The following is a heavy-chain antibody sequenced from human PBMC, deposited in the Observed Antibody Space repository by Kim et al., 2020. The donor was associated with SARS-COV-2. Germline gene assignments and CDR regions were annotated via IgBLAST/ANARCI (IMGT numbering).Heavy chain of an antibody. CDR3: ARDEYSSGWYGQKYYFDY. D-gene: IGHD6-19*01. J-gene: IGHJ4*02. CDR2: INHSGST. Sequence: SETLSLTCAVYGGSFSGYYWSWIRQPPGKGLEWIGEINHSGSTNYNPSLKSRVTISVDTSKNQFPLKLSSVTAADTAVYYCARDEYSSGWYGQKYYFDYWGQGTLVTVSS. CDR1: GGSFSGYY. V-gene: IGHV4-34*01.